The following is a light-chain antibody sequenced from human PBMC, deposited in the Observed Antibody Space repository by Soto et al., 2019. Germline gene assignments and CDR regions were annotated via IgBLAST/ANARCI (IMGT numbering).Light chain of an antibody. CDR3: LQHNTYPFT. CDR1: QGIRND. V-gene: IGKV1-17*01. Sequence: EIQMTQSPSSLSASVGDRVTITCRASQGIRNDLAWYQQKPGKAPRRLIYAASSLQGDVPSRFSGSGSGTEFTLTISSLQPQDFATYYCLQHNTYPFTFGPGTKVDFK. J-gene: IGKJ3*01. CDR2: AAS.